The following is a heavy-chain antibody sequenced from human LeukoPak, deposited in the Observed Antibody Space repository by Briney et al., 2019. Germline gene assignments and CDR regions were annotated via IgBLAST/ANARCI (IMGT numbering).Heavy chain of an antibody. CDR3: AKDFRIGYSAHFDY. J-gene: IGHJ4*02. V-gene: IGHV3-23*01. Sequence: GGSLRLSCAAPGFTLSSYAMGWVRQAPGKGLEWVSGISGSGGSTYYADSVKGRFSISRDNSKNTLYLQMDSLRGEDTAVYYCAKDFRIGYSAHFDYWGQGALVTVSS. D-gene: IGHD2-21*01. CDR2: ISGSGGST. CDR1: GFTLSSYA.